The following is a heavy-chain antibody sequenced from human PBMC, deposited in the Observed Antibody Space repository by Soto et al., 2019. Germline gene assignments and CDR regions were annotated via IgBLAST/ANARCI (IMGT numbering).Heavy chain of an antibody. CDR2: IWYDGSNK. CDR1: GFTFSSYG. J-gene: IGHJ4*02. D-gene: IGHD3-16*02. Sequence: QVQLVASGGGVVQPGRSLRLSCAASGFTFSSYGMHWVRQAPGKGLEWVAVIWYDGSNKYYADSVKGRFTISRDNSKNTLYLQMNSLRAEDTAVYYCARAGYDYIWGSYPADYWGQGTLVTVSS. CDR3: ARAGYDYIWGSYPADY. V-gene: IGHV3-33*01.